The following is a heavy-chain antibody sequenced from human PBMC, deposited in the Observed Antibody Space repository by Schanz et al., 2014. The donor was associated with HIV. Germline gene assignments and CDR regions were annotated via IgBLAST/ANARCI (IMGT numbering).Heavy chain of an antibody. CDR1: GYKFTSYG. CDR3: ARVPKHNFGSGSYYPFDY. Sequence: QGQLVQSGAEVKKPGASVKVSCKASGYKFTSYGITWVRQATGQGLEWMGWMNPNSGNTGYAEKFQGRLTMTRNTSISTAYMELSSLRSEDTAVYYCARVPKHNFGSGSYYPFDYWGQGTLVTVSS. V-gene: IGHV1-8*01. D-gene: IGHD3-10*01. CDR2: MNPNSGNT. J-gene: IGHJ4*02.